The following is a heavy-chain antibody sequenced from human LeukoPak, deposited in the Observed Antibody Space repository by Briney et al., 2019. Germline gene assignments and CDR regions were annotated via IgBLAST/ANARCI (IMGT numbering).Heavy chain of an antibody. CDR2: INWNGGRT. Sequence: AGGSLTLSCAASGFTFDDYGMSWVRQAPGKGLEWVSGINWNGGRTGYADSMKGRFIISRDNAKNSLYLQVNSLRAEDTALYCCARNFGGGDSSGPYYWGQGTLVTVSS. V-gene: IGHV3-20*04. CDR1: GFTFDDYG. J-gene: IGHJ4*02. D-gene: IGHD3-22*01. CDR3: ARNFGGGDSSGPYY.